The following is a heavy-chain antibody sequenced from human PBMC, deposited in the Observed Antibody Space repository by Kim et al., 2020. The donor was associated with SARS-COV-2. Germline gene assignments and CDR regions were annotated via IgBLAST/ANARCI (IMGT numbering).Heavy chain of an antibody. J-gene: IGHJ5*02. CDR2: INHSGST. CDR3: ARGLTRLYYDFWSGRNWIDP. Sequence: SETLSLTCAVYGGSFSGYYWSWIRQPPGKGLEWIGEINHSGSTNYNPSLKSRVTISVDTSKNQFSLKLSSVTAADTAVYYCARGLTRLYYDFWSGRNWIDPWGQGTLVTVSS. CDR1: GGSFSGYY. V-gene: IGHV4-34*01. D-gene: IGHD3-3*01.